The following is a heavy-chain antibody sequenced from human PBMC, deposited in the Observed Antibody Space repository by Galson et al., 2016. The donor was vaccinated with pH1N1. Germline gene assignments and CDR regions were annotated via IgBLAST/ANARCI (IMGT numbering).Heavy chain of an antibody. D-gene: IGHD3-9*01. CDR1: GFTFSHYW. CDR2: IKENGSEK. CDR3: AGHFFSSFESPFED. J-gene: IGHJ4*02. Sequence: SLRLSCAASGFTFSHYWMSWVRQAPGKGLEWVANIKENGSEKYYLDSVKGRFTISRDNAKHSVSLQLDSLRAEDTAVYYCAGHFFSSFESPFEDWGKGALVTVYS. V-gene: IGHV3-7*01.